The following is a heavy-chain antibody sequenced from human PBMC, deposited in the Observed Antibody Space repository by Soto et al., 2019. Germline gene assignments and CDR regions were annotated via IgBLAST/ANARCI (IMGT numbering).Heavy chain of an antibody. V-gene: IGHV1-18*01. CDR2: INTYNGMT. D-gene: IGHD5-12*01. CDR3: AKSPRGEMATD. J-gene: IGHJ4*02. Sequence: QVKLVQSGGEVKKPGASVTVSCKASGYTFINYHITWVRQAPGQGLEWMAWINTYNGMTDYGQKFQGRVTMTRDTATSTAYMELRNLGSDDTAVYFCAKSPRGEMATDWGQGTLVTVSS. CDR1: GYTFINYH.